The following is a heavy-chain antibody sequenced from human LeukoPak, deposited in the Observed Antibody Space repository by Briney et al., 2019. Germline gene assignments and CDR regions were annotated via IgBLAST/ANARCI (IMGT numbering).Heavy chain of an antibody. D-gene: IGHD3-22*01. CDR2: IWYDGSNK. J-gene: IGHJ4*02. CDR1: GFTFSSYG. CDR3: AKGEYYYDSSGYYYESTTSLFDY. Sequence: PGRSLRLSCAASGFTFSSYGMHWVRQAPGKGLEWVAVIWYDGSNKYYADSVKGRFTISRDNSKNTLYLQMNSLRAEDTAVYYCAKGEYYYDSSGYYYESTTSLFDYWGQGTLVTVSS. V-gene: IGHV3-33*06.